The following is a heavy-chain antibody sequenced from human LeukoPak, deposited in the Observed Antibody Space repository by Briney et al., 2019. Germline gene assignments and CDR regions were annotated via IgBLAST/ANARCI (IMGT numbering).Heavy chain of an antibody. CDR3: ARDAEGYNFDY. CDR1: GFTFSSYA. D-gene: IGHD5-24*01. CDR2: ISYDGSNK. Sequence: GGSLRLSCAASGFTFSSYAMRWVRQAPGKGLEWVAVISYDGSNKYYADSVKGRFTISRDNSKNTLYLQMNSLRAEDTAVYYCARDAEGYNFDYWGQGTLVTVSS. V-gene: IGHV3-30-3*01. J-gene: IGHJ4*02.